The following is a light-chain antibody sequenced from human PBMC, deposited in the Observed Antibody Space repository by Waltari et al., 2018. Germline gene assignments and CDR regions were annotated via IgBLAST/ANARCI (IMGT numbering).Light chain of an antibody. J-gene: IGKJ4*01. CDR3: QQRTNWPPLT. Sequence: EIVLTQSPAPLALSPGARATLSCRARQSLTTYLAWYQQKPGQAPRLLIYGASNRATGVPARFSGSGSGTDFTLTISSLEPEDFAVYYCQQRTNWPPLTFGGGTKVEIK. CDR1: QSLTTY. V-gene: IGKV3-11*01. CDR2: GAS.